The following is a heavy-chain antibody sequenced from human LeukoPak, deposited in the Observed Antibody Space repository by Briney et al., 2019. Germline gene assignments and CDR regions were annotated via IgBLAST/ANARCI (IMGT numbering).Heavy chain of an antibody. CDR2: IYNSGSTDYT. J-gene: IGHJ4*02. CDR3: TRSGYGDHLDF. V-gene: IGHV4-59*01. CDR1: GGSISSYY. Sequence: PSETLSLTCTVSGGSISSYYWSWIRQPPGKGLESIGYIYNSGSTDYTDYNPSLKSRVTISVDSSKNQFSLRLSSVTAADAAVYYCTRSGYGDHLDFWGQGTPVTVSS. D-gene: IGHD4-17*01.